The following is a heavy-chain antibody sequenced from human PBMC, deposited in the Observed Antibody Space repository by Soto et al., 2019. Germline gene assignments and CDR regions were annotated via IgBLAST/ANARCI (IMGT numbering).Heavy chain of an antibody. CDR1: GFTFDDYG. J-gene: IGHJ4*02. Sequence: EVQLVESGGGVLRPGGSLRLSCAASGFTFDDYGMSCARQAPGKGLEWVSGVNWNGGSTGYADSVKGRFTISRDNAKNSLDLQMNSPRAEDTAFYYCVRGASLNFDYWGQGTLVTVSS. CDR2: VNWNGGST. CDR3: VRGASLNFDY. D-gene: IGHD1-26*01. V-gene: IGHV3-20*04.